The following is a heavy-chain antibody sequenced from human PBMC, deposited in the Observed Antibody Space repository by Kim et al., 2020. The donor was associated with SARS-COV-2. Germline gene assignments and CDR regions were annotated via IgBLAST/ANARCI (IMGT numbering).Heavy chain of an antibody. J-gene: IGHJ4*02. Sequence: GGSTYYADPVKGRFTISRDNSKNTLYLQMNSLRAEDTAVYYCARGSPYDYWGQGTLVTVSS. CDR3: ARGSPYDY. CDR2: GGST. V-gene: IGHV3-53*01.